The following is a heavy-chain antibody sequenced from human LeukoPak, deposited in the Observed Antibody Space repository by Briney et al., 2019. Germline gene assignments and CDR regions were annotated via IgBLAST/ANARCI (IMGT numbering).Heavy chain of an antibody. J-gene: IGHJ6*02. D-gene: IGHD3-3*01. CDR3: ARARYDFWSGYYPLDYYYGMDV. V-gene: IGHV3-30-3*01. CDR1: GFTFSSYA. Sequence: GRSLRLSCAASGFTFSSYAMHWVRQAPGKGLEWVAVISYDGSNKYYADSVKGRFTISRDNSKNTLYLQMNSLRAEDTAVYYCARARYDFWSGYYPLDYYYGMDVWGQGTTVTVSS. CDR2: ISYDGSNK.